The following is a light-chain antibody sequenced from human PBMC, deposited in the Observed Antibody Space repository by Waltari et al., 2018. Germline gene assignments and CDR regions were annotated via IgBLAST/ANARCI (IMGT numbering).Light chain of an antibody. CDR2: AES. CDR3: QVWDTRTDHWV. Sequence: SYVLTQPLSVSVAPGKTARITCGGTNIGSQSVHWYQQKPGQAPLLVIYAESDRPSGSPGRFSGSKSGNTATLTITRVEAGDESDYCCQVWDTRTDHWVFGGGTKLTVL. J-gene: IGLJ3*02. V-gene: IGLV3-21*04. CDR1: NIGSQS.